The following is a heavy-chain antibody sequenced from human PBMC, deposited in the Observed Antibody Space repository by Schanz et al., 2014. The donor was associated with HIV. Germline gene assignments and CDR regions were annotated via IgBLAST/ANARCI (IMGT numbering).Heavy chain of an antibody. CDR1: AFNFDSYG. CDR3: AKDRNYYESKYRGKGNYYYYYGMDV. CDR2: ISYDGTKK. Sequence: VQLVESGGGVVQPGRSLRLSCVASAFNFDSYGMHWVRQAPGKGLEWVAVISYDGTKKHYADSVKGRFTISRDNSKNTVYLQAKSLRPEDTAVYYCAKDRNYYESKYRGKGNYYYYYGMDVWGQGTTVTVSS. J-gene: IGHJ6*02. V-gene: IGHV3-30*18. D-gene: IGHD3-22*01.